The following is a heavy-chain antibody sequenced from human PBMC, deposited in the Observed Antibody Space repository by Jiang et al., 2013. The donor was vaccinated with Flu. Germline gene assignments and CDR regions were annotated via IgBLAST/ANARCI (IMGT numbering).Heavy chain of an antibody. CDR1: GGSINSYF. V-gene: IGHV4-59*01. CDR3: ARVVGGYSLNWFDP. Sequence: LLKPSETLSLTCTVSGGSINSYFWSWIRQPPGRGLEWIGYIYYSGSTNYNPSLKSRVTISVDTSKNQFSLKLSSVTAADTAVYYCARVVGGYSLNWFDPWGQGTLVTVSS. J-gene: IGHJ5*02. D-gene: IGHD5-12*01. CDR2: IYYSGST.